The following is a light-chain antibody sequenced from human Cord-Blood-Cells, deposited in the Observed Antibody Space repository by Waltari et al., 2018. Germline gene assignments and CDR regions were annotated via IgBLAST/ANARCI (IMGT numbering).Light chain of an antibody. CDR3: QQYNNWPRT. J-gene: IGKJ1*01. Sequence: EIVITQSPATLSVYPGERATLSCRASQSVSSNLAWYQQKPGQAPRLLIYGASTRATGIPARFGGSGSGTEFTLTISSLQSEDFAVYYCQQYNNWPRTFGQGTKVEIK. CDR1: QSVSSN. CDR2: GAS. V-gene: IGKV3-15*01.